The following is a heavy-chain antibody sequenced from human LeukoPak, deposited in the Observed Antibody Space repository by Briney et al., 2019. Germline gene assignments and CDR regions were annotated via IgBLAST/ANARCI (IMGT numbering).Heavy chain of an antibody. CDR1: GGSISSSSYY. J-gene: IGHJ4*02. CDR3: AMRQITMIVVVTDYFDY. D-gene: IGHD3-22*01. Sequence: SETLSLTCTVSGGSISSSSYYWGWIRQPPGKGLEWIGSIYYSGSTYYNPSLKSRVTISVDTSKNQFSLKLSSVTAADTAVYYCAMRQITMIVVVTDYFDYWGQGTLVTVSS. CDR2: IYYSGST. V-gene: IGHV4-39*07.